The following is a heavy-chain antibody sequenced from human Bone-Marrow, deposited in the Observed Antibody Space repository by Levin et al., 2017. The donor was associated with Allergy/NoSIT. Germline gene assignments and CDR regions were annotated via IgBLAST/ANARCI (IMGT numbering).Heavy chain of an antibody. CDR1: GGSISSSTSY. V-gene: IGHV4-39*01. D-gene: IGHD2-15*01. CDR2: VYFTGGA. J-gene: IGHJ4*02. Sequence: SSETLSLTCNVSGGSISSSTSYWGWIRQPPGQGLEWVGSVYFTGGAYYNPSLASRVTVSVDTSKNQFSLKLSSVSAADTAVYYCARSLSSCSGGSCYDSEYWGQGTLVTVSS. CDR3: ARSLSSCSGGSCYDSEY.